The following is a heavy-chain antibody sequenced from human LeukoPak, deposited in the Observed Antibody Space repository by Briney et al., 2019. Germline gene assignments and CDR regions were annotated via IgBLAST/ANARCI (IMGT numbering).Heavy chain of an antibody. CDR2: INPNNGGT. CDR1: GFTFTVYN. D-gene: IGHD2-15*01. CDR3: ARGLSGPYYYYYMDV. J-gene: IGHJ6*03. Sequence: ASVKVSCKASGFTFTVYNIHWVRQAPGQGLEWMGWINPNNGGTNYAQKFQGRVTMTRDTSISTAYMELSRLRSDDTAVYYCARGLSGPYYYYYMDVWGKGTTVTISS. V-gene: IGHV1-2*02.